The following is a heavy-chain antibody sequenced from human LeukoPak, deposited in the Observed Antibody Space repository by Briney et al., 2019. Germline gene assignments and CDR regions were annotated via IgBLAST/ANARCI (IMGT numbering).Heavy chain of an antibody. CDR2: INAGNGNT. D-gene: IGHD2-8*02. J-gene: IGHJ4*02. CDR1: GYTFTYCY. CDR3: ARGLYWATADFDY. V-gene: IGHV1-3*01. Sequence: ASVKVSCKASGYTFTYCYLHWVRQAPGQRLEWMGWINAGNGNTKYSQKFQGRVTITRDTSASTAYMELSSLRSEDTAVYYCARGLYWATADFDYWGQGTLVTVSS.